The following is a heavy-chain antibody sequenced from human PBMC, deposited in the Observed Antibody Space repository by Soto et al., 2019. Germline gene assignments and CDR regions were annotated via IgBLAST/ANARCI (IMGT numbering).Heavy chain of an antibody. CDR2: IYYSGST. CDR1: GGSISSSTHY. CDR3: ARQDTAMVRWDFYYGMDV. Sequence: SETLSLTCTVSGGSISSSTHYWGWIRQPPGKGLEWIGSIYYSGSTYYNPSLKSRVTISVDTSKNQFSLKLSSVTAADTVLFYYARQDTAMVRWDFYYGMDVWGKGITVTVS. J-gene: IGHJ6*04. V-gene: IGHV4-39*01. D-gene: IGHD5-18*01.